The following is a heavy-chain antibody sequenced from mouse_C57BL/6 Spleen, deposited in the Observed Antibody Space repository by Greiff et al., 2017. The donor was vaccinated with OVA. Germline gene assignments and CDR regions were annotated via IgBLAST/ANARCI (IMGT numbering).Heavy chain of an antibody. J-gene: IGHJ1*03. CDR3: ARRIYYGNYGNWYFDV. D-gene: IGHD2-1*01. CDR1: GYTFTGYW. CDR2: ILPGSGST. Sequence: LVESGAELMKPGASVKLSCKATGYTFTGYWIEWVKQRPGHGLEWIGEILPGSGSTNYNEKFKGKATFTADTSSNTAYMQLSSLTTEDSAIYYCARRIYYGNYGNWYFDVWGTGTTVTVSS. V-gene: IGHV1-9*01.